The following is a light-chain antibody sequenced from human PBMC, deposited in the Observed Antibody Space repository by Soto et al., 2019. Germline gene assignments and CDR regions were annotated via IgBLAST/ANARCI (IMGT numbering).Light chain of an antibody. Sequence: QSVLTQPASVSGSPGQSITISCTGTSSDVGAYTFVSWYQQHPDKVPKLTIFDVSRRPSGVSDRFSGSKSGNTASLTISGLQPEDEADYYCSSYTSSSTHVFGSGTKVTVL. CDR2: DVS. CDR1: SSDVGAYTF. J-gene: IGLJ1*01. CDR3: SSYTSSSTHV. V-gene: IGLV2-14*03.